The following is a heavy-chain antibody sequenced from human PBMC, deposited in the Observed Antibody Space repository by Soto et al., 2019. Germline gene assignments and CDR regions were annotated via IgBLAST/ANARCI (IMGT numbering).Heavy chain of an antibody. Sequence: QVQLVQSGAEVKKPGASVKVSCKASGYTFTSYDINWVRQAPGQGLEGLGWMNPNSGNTGYAQKFQGRVTMTRNTSISTAYMELSSLRSEDTAVYYCARAGMVRGVKYNWFDPWGQGTLVTVSS. CDR2: MNPNSGNT. J-gene: IGHJ5*02. D-gene: IGHD3-10*01. CDR1: GYTFTSYD. CDR3: ARAGMVRGVKYNWFDP. V-gene: IGHV1-8*01.